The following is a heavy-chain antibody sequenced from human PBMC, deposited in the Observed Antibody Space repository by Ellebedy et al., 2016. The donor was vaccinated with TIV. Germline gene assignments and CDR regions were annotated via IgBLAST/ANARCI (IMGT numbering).Heavy chain of an antibody. J-gene: IGHJ5*02. CDR1: GYSFTTYW. CDR2: IYHGESDT. D-gene: IGHD1-26*01. Sequence: GESLKISCQGSGYSFTTYWIGWVRQMSGKGLQWMVLIYHGESDTRYSPSFQGQVTISADKSISTAYLQWSSLKASDTAMYYCARRGDWFDPWGQGTLVTVSS. V-gene: IGHV5-51*01. CDR3: ARRGDWFDP.